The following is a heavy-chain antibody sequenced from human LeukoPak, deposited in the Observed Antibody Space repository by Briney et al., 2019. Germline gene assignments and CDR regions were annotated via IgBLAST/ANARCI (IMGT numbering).Heavy chain of an antibody. Sequence: SQTLPLTCTVSGGSITSGGYYWTWIRQPAGKGLEWIGHISPTGRTRNNPSLKSRVTISIDTSKNQFSLNLNSVTAADTAVYYCARGLPNERTTVTYFDYWGQGTLVTVSS. CDR2: ISPTGRT. J-gene: IGHJ4*02. D-gene: IGHD4-17*01. CDR1: GGSITSGGYY. CDR3: ARGLPNERTTVTYFDY. V-gene: IGHV4-61*09.